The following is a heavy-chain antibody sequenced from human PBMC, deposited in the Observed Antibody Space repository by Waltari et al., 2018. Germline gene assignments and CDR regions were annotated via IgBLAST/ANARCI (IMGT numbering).Heavy chain of an antibody. J-gene: IGHJ6*03. CDR3: ARIDFWSGYPYYYYYMDV. CDR1: GGSISSSSYY. D-gene: IGHD3-3*01. CDR2: IYYSGST. Sequence: QLQLQESGPGLVKPSETLSLTCTVSGGSISSSSYYWGWIRQPPGTGLEWIGSIYYSGSTYYNPSLKSRVTISVDTSKNQFSLKLSSVTAADTAVYYCARIDFWSGYPYYYYYMDVWGKGTTVTVSS. V-gene: IGHV4-39*07.